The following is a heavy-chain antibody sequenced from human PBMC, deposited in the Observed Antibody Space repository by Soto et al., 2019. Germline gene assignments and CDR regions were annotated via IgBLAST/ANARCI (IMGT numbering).Heavy chain of an antibody. V-gene: IGHV4-30-4*01. CDR3: ARGGGDIDAFDI. J-gene: IGHJ3*02. D-gene: IGHD2-21*01. Sequence: QVQLQESGPGLVKPSQTLSLTCTVSGGSISSGDYYWSWIRQPPGKGLEWIGYIYYSGSTYYNPSLKSRVTISVDTSKNQSSRKLSSVTAADTAVYYCARGGGDIDAFDIWGQGTMVTVSS. CDR1: GGSISSGDYY. CDR2: IYYSGST.